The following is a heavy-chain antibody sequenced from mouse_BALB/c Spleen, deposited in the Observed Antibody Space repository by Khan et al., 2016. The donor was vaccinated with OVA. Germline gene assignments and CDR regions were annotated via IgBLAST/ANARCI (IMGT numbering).Heavy chain of an antibody. Sequence: QVQLQQSGAELAKPGASVKMSCKASGYTFTSYWMHWVQQRPGQGLEWIGYINPSTDYTDYNTKFTNKATLNVDKSSSTAYIKQTSLTSEASAVDYGVNHGSSSAWFSDWGQGTLVTVSA. V-gene: IGHV1-7*01. CDR2: INPSTDYT. CDR3: VNHGSSSAWFSD. J-gene: IGHJ3*01. CDR1: GYTFTSYW. D-gene: IGHD1-1*01.